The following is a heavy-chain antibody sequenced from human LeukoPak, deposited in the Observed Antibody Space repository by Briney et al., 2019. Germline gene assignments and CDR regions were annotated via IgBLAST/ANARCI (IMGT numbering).Heavy chain of an antibody. V-gene: IGHV3-7*01. Sequence: PGGSLRLSCAASGFTFSSYWMSWVRQAPGKGLEWVANIKQDGSEKYYVDSVKGRFTISRDNAKNSLYLQMNSLRAEDTAVYYCARERITMVRGVITNDYWGQGTLVTVSS. D-gene: IGHD3-10*01. CDR1: GFTFSSYW. CDR3: ARERITMVRGVITNDY. CDR2: IKQDGSEK. J-gene: IGHJ4*02.